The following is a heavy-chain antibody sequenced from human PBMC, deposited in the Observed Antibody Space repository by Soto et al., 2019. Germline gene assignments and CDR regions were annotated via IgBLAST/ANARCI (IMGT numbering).Heavy chain of an antibody. Sequence: QVQLVESGGGVVQPGRSLRLSCAASGFTFSSYGMHWVRQAPGKGLEWVAVIYYDGSNKYYADSVKGRFTISRDNPKNTLYLPMNSLRAEDTHVYYCASDIKDAGSGYYAGFDYWGQGTLVTVSS. J-gene: IGHJ4*02. V-gene: IGHV3-33*01. D-gene: IGHD3-22*01. CDR1: GFTFSSYG. CDR2: IYYDGSNK. CDR3: ASDIKDAGSGYYAGFDY.